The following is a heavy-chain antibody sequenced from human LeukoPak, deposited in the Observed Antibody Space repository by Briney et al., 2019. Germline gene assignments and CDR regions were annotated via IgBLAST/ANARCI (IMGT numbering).Heavy chain of an antibody. CDR2: IYTST. Sequence: SETLSLTCTVSGGSISSYYWSWVRQPAGKGLEWIGHIYTSTNYNPSLKSRVTMSVDTSKNQFSLRLSSVTAADTAVYYCARGDSSSSQYYYYFMDVWGKGTTVTVSS. CDR3: ARGDSSSSQYYYYFMDV. J-gene: IGHJ6*03. D-gene: IGHD6-6*01. CDR1: GGSISSYY. V-gene: IGHV4-4*07.